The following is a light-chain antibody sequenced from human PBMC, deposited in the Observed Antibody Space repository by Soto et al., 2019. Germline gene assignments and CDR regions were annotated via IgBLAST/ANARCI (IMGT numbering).Light chain of an antibody. J-gene: IGLJ1*01. Sequence: QSALTQPASVSGSPGQSITISCTGTSSDFAMYNYVSWYQLHPGKAPKLMIYAVSVRTSGVSNRFSGSKSGNTASLTISGLQAEDAADYLCSSHNPFGTLQSFGRGTKVTVL. V-gene: IGLV2-14*01. CDR2: AVS. CDR1: SSDFAMYNY. CDR3: SSHNPFGTLQS.